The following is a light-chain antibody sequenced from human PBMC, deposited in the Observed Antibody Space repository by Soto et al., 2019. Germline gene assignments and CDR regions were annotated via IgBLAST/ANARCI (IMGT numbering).Light chain of an antibody. Sequence: IQMTQSPSSVSASVGDRVTIPCQASRDISTWVAWYQQKPGKAPKLLIYSASALKRGVPSRFSGSGSGTDFALTVSSLQPEDFATYYCQQADTFPWTFGQGTKVEIK. CDR2: SAS. CDR3: QQADTFPWT. CDR1: RDISTW. J-gene: IGKJ1*01. V-gene: IGKV1D-12*01.